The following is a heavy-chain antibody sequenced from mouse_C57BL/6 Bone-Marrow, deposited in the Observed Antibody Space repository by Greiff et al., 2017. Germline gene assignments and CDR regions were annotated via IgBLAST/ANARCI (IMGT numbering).Heavy chain of an antibody. J-gene: IGHJ2*01. CDR2: IDPTSGGT. CDR3: ASIYYSGRVDH. Sequence: QVQLKQPGAELVKPGASVKLSCKASGYTFTSYWMHWVKQRPGRGLEWIGRIDPTSGGTQYNEKFKSKATLTVDKPSRTAYLQLRSLTSEDSAVYYGASIYYSGRVDHWGQGTTLTGSS. D-gene: IGHD1-1*01. V-gene: IGHV1-72*01. CDR1: GYTFTSYW.